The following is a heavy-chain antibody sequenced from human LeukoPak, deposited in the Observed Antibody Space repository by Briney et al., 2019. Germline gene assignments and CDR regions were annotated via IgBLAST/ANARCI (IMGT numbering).Heavy chain of an antibody. V-gene: IGHV1-2*02. CDR1: GYTFTGYY. Sequence: ASVKVSCKASGYTFTGYYMHWVRQAPGQGLEWMGWINPNSGGTNYAQKFQGRVTMTRDTSISTAHMELSRLRSDDTAVYYCARDLGRFLEWLGTGAPQDYYYYGMDVWGQGTTVTVSS. J-gene: IGHJ6*02. CDR2: INPNSGGT. CDR3: ARDLGRFLEWLGTGAPQDYYYYGMDV. D-gene: IGHD3-3*01.